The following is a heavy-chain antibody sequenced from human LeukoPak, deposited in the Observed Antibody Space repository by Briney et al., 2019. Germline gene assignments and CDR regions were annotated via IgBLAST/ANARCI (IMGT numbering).Heavy chain of an antibody. V-gene: IGHV4-30-2*01. CDR1: GGSISSGGYY. Sequence: PSETLSLACTVSGGSISSGGYYWSWIRQPPGKGLEWIGYIYHSGSTYYNPSLKSRVTISVDRSKNQFSLKLSSVTAADTAVYYCARTLCCSSTSYYYYMDVWGKRTTVTVSS. J-gene: IGHJ6*03. D-gene: IGHD2-2*01. CDR3: ARTLCCSSTSYYYYMDV. CDR2: IYHSGST.